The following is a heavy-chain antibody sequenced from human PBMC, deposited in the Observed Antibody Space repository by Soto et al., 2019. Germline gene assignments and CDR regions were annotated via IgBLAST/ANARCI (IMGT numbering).Heavy chain of an antibody. J-gene: IGHJ6*02. CDR2: IIHSEST. V-gene: IGHV4-34*12. CDR3: ARQRPTDGRWEFANYYGMDV. D-gene: IGHD1-26*01. Sequence: SETLSLTCAVYGGSFSAYYWSWVRQPPGKGLEWTGEIIHSESTKYNPSLKSRVTISVDTSKNQFSLKLSSVTAADTAVYYCARQRPTDGRWEFANYYGMDVWGQGTPVTVSS. CDR1: GGSFSAYY.